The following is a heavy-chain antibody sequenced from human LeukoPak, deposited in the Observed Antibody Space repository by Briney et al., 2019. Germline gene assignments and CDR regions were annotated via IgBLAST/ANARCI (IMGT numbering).Heavy chain of an antibody. Sequence: GGSLRLSCAASGFTVTTNYMRWVRQAPEKGLEWVSLIDSGGSPSYADAGKGRFTISRDKSKNTLYLQWNSLRAEETAVYYCASLFGANAFDIWGQGTMVIVSS. D-gene: IGHD3-10*01. J-gene: IGHJ3*02. CDR1: GFTVTTNY. V-gene: IGHV3-66*01. CDR3: ASLFGANAFDI. CDR2: IDSGGSP.